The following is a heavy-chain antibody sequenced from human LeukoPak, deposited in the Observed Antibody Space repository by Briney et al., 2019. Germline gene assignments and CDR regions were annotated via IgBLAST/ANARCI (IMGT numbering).Heavy chain of an antibody. D-gene: IGHD3-10*01. CDR2: IYTGGNA. CDR3: TRSSTYFGSFDP. J-gene: IGHJ5*02. V-gene: IGHV4-4*09. CDR1: GGSISSYY. Sequence: SETLSLTCTVSGGSISSYYWSWIRQPPGKGLEWIGYIYTGGNAIYNPSLKSRVTISVGTSKNQFSLKLTSVTAADTAVYYCTRSSTYFGSFDPWGQGTLVTVFS.